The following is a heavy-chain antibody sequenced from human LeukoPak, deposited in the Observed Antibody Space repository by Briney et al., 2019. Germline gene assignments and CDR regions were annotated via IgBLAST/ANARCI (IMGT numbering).Heavy chain of an antibody. CDR3: ARDYYDSSGSSWFDP. CDR1: GFTLSSYS. Sequence: GSLRLSCAASGFTLSSYSMNWVRQAPGKGLEWVSSISSSSSYIYYADSVKGRFTISRDNAKNSLYLQMNSLRAEDTAVYYCARDYYDSSGSSWFDPWGQGTLVTVSS. CDR2: ISSSSSYI. D-gene: IGHD3-22*01. J-gene: IGHJ5*02. V-gene: IGHV3-21*01.